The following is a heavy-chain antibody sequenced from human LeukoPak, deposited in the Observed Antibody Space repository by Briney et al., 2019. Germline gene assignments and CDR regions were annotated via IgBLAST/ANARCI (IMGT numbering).Heavy chain of an antibody. CDR2: IYYSGST. Sequence: SETLSLTCTVSGGSISSYYWSWIRQPPGKGLEWIGYIYYSGSTNYNPSLKSRVTISVDTSKNQFSLKLSSVTAADTAVYYCARTYYDFWSGQPVGVWGQGTLVTVSS. CDR1: GGSISSYY. CDR3: ARTYYDFWSGQPVGV. D-gene: IGHD3-3*01. V-gene: IGHV4-59*08. J-gene: IGHJ4*02.